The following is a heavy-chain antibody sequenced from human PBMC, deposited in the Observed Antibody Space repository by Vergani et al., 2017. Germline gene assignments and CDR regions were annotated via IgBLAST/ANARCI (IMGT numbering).Heavy chain of an antibody. D-gene: IGHD3-22*01. J-gene: IGHJ6*03. Sequence: QVQLVESGGGVVQPGRSLRLSCAASGFTFSSYGMHWVRQAPGKGLEWVAVIWYDGSNKYYADSVKGRFTISRDNSKNTLYLQMNSLRAEDTAVYYCARWGIYYDSSRGYYYYYRDVWGKGTTVTVSS. V-gene: IGHV3-33*01. CDR2: IWYDGSNK. CDR3: ARWGIYYDSSRGYYYYYRDV. CDR1: GFTFSSYG.